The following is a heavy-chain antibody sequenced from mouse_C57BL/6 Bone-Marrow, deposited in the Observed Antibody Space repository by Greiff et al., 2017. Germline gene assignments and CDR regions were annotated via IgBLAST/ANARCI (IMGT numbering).Heavy chain of an antibody. CDR1: GYTFTNYW. J-gene: IGHJ4*01. CDR2: MHPNGGSP. Sequence: QVQLQQPGAELVKPGASVKLSCKASGYTFTNYWMHWVKQRPGQGLEWIGMMHPNGGSPDYNEKFKSVATLSVDTSSRTAYMELSSLTSEDSAVYYCARCDNYDDYAMDYWGQGTSVTVSS. V-gene: IGHV1-64*01. D-gene: IGHD2-12*01. CDR3: ARCDNYDDYAMDY.